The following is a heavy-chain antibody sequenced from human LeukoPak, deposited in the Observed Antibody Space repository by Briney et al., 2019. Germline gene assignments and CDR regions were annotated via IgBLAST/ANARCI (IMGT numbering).Heavy chain of an antibody. CDR1: GGTFSSYA. V-gene: IGHV1-69*01. CDR3: ARGGGYSSSWYVDY. D-gene: IGHD6-13*01. J-gene: IGHJ4*02. Sequence: SVKVSCKTSGGTFSSYAISWVRQAPGQGLEWMGGIIPIFGTANYAQKFQGRVTITADESTSTAYMELSSLRSEDTAVYYCARGGGYSSSWYVDYWGQGTLVTVSS. CDR2: IIPIFGTA.